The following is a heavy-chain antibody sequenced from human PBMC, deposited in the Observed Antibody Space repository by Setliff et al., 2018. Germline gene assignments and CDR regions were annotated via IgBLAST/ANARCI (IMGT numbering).Heavy chain of an antibody. CDR2: INHSGST. J-gene: IGHJ4*02. CDR3: ARGPCSSTSCYAAY. Sequence: ETLSLTCAVYGGSLSGYYWSWIRQPPGRGLEWIGEINHSGSTNYNPSLKSRVTISVDTSKNQFSLKVNSVTAADTAVYYCARGPCSSTSCYAAYWGQGTLVTVSS. CDR1: GGSLSGYY. V-gene: IGHV4-34*01. D-gene: IGHD2-2*01.